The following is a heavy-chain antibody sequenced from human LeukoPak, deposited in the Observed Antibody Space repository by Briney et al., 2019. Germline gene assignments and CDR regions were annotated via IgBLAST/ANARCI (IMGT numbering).Heavy chain of an antibody. CDR2: ISGSGGST. Sequence: PGGSLRLSCAASGFTFSSYAMSWVRQAPGKGLEWVSAISGSGGSTYYADSVKGRFTISRDNSKNTLYLQMNSLRAEDTAVYYCARISSSNWYNERGAFDVWGQGTMVTVSS. V-gene: IGHV3-23*01. CDR3: ARISSSNWYNERGAFDV. D-gene: IGHD6-13*01. CDR1: GFTFSSYA. J-gene: IGHJ3*01.